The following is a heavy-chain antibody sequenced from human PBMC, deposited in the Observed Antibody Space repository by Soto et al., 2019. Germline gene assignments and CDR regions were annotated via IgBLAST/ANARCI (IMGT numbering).Heavy chain of an antibody. CDR3: ARGGGHTYGRLPGVY. CDR2: VKQDGSEK. CDR1: GFTFSTYW. V-gene: IGHV3-7*05. Sequence: EVQVVESGGGLVQPGGSLRLSCAASGFTFSTYWMTWVRQAPGKGLEWVAHVKQDGSEKYNVDSVKGRFTISRDNAKNSLYLQMNSLRAEDTAVYYCARGGGHTYGRLPGVYWGQGILVTVSS. J-gene: IGHJ4*02. D-gene: IGHD5-18*01.